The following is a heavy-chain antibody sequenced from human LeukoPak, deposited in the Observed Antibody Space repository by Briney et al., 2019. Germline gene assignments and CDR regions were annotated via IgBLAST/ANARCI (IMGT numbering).Heavy chain of an antibody. Sequence: PSETLSLTCTVSGGSISSSSYYWGWIRQPPGKGLEWIGSIYYSGSTYYNPSLKSRVTISVDTSKNQFSLKLSSVTAADTAVYYCARQTPNYYDSSGYRVGREHDHWGQGTLVTVSS. J-gene: IGHJ4*02. D-gene: IGHD3-22*01. CDR3: ARQTPNYYDSSGYRVGREHDH. CDR2: IYYSGST. V-gene: IGHV4-39*01. CDR1: GGSISSSSYY.